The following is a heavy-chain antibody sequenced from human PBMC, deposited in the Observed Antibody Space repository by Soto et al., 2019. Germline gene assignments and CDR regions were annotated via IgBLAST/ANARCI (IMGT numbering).Heavy chain of an antibody. CDR2: INHSGST. Sequence: PSETLSLTCAVYGGSFSGYYWSWIRQPPGKGLEWIGEINHSGSTNYNPSLKSRVTISVDTSKNQFSLKLSSVTAADTAVYYCARVFAAHRLGGYYFDYWRQGTLVTVSS. J-gene: IGHJ4*02. CDR3: ARVFAAHRLGGYYFDY. D-gene: IGHD2-15*01. V-gene: IGHV4-34*01. CDR1: GGSFSGYY.